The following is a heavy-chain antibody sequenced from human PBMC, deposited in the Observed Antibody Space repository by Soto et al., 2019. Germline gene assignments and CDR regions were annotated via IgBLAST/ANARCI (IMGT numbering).Heavy chain of an antibody. CDR1: GGSISSSNW. V-gene: IGHV4-4*02. CDR2: IYHSGST. D-gene: IGHD3-10*01. CDR3: TTQGFGGLHGLVDV. J-gene: IGHJ6*02. Sequence: SETLSLTCAVSGGSISSSNWWSWVRQPPGKGLEWIGEIYHSGSTNYNPSLKSRVSISVDTSKNQFSLKLTSVTAADTAVYYCTTQGFGGLHGLVDVWGQGTTVNV.